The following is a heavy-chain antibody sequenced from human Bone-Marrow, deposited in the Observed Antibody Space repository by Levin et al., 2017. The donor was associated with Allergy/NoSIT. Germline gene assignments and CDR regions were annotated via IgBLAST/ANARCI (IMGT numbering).Heavy chain of an antibody. V-gene: IGHV3-11*03. D-gene: IGHD2-15*01. Sequence: LSLTCATSGFTFSDYYMSWIRQAPGKGLEWVSYIGSGGSDTKYTDSVKGRFTISRDNAKNSLYLQMNSLRAEDTAVYYCARRGSAEYWGQGTLVTVSS. J-gene: IGHJ4*02. CDR1: GFTFSDYY. CDR3: ARRGSAEY. CDR2: IGSGGSDT.